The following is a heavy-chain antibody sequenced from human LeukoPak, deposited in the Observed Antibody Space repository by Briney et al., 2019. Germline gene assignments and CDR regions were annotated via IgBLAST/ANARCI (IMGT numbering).Heavy chain of an antibody. V-gene: IGHV3-23*01. J-gene: IGHJ4*02. CDR3: ANRGLGQGNYAYFYFDH. CDR1: GFTVSSNY. Sequence: GGYLRLSCAASGFTVSSNYMSWVRQAPGKGLEWVSSITGSGGDTFYADSVKGQFTISRDNSKSTIYLQMKSLRAEDTAVYYCANRGLGQGNYAYFYFDHWGQGALVTDSS. D-gene: IGHD3-16*01. CDR2: ITGSGGDT.